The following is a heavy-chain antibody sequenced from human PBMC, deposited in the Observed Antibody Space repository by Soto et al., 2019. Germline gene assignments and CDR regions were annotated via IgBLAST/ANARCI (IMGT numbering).Heavy chain of an antibody. V-gene: IGHV4-38-2*02. Sequence: SETRSLTCTVSGYSINIVSCWACIRQPPGKGPEWIASIYHGGTTFYNPSLKSRITISVDTSNNQFSLKLTSVTAADTAVYYCARVHVMVVAGSTFDYWGHGTLVTVSS. CDR2: IYHGGTT. D-gene: IGHD6-19*01. CDR3: ARVHVMVVAGSTFDY. J-gene: IGHJ4*01. CDR1: GYSINIVSC.